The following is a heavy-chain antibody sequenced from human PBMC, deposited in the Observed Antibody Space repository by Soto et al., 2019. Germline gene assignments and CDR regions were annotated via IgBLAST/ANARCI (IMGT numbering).Heavy chain of an antibody. CDR3: ARDLWWYLH. CDR2: ISAGSEGA. CDR1: GFTFSSHA. V-gene: IGHV3-23*01. Sequence: EVQLLESGGGLVQPGGALRLSCAASGFTFSSHAMSWVRQAPGKGLEWISSISAGSEGAYYADSVKGRFTISRDNSNNTLYLTVNSLRGEDTAVYYCARDLWWYLHWGQGTLVTVSS. D-gene: IGHD2-15*01. J-gene: IGHJ4*02.